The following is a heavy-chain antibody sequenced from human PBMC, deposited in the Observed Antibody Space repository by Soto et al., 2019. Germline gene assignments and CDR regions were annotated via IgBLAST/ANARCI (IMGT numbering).Heavy chain of an antibody. J-gene: IGHJ4*02. CDR3: ARAKRMGTVTTIFDY. D-gene: IGHD4-17*01. CDR1: GFTFSSYG. CDR2: IWYDGSNK. Sequence: QVQLVESGGGVVQPGRSLRLSCAASGFTFSSYGMHWVRQAPGKGLEWVAVIWYDGSNKYYADSVKGRFTISRDNSKNTQYLQMNSLRAEDTAVYYCARAKRMGTVTTIFDYWGQGTLVTVSS. V-gene: IGHV3-33*01.